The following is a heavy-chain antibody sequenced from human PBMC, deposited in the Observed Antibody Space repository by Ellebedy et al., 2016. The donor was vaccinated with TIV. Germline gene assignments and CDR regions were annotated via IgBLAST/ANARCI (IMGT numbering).Heavy chain of an antibody. V-gene: IGHV4-31*03. Sequence: MPSETLSLTCTVSGGSISSGGYYWSWIRQHPGKGLEWIGYIYYSGSTYYNPSRKGRVTISVDTSKNQFSLKLSSVTAADTAVYYCARFLYYYDSSGYWGDAFDIWGQGTMVTVSS. CDR2: IYYSGST. D-gene: IGHD3-22*01. CDR3: ARFLYYYDSSGYWGDAFDI. J-gene: IGHJ3*02. CDR1: GGSISSGGYY.